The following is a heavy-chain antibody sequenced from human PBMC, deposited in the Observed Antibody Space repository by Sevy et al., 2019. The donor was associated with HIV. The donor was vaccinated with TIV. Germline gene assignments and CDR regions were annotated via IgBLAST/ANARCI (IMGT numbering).Heavy chain of an antibody. D-gene: IGHD3-22*01. Sequence: GGSLRLSCAASGFTFSSYSMNWVRQAPGKGLEWVSYISSSSSTIYYADSVKGRFTISRDNAKNSLYLQMNSLRDEDKAVYYCASGDYYDSRETSAEYFQHWGQGTLVTVSS. V-gene: IGHV3-48*02. CDR1: GFTFSSYS. CDR3: ASGDYYDSRETSAEYFQH. CDR2: ISSSSSTI. J-gene: IGHJ1*01.